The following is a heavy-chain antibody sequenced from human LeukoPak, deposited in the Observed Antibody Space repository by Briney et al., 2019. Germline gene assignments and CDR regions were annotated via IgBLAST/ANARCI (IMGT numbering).Heavy chain of an antibody. Sequence: GGSLRLSCAASGFTFSSYGMHWVRQAPGKGLEWVAVISYDGSNKYYADSVKGRFTISRDNSKNTLYLQMNSLRAEDTALYFCARDPDRSGWSTFEYWGQGTLVTVSS. D-gene: IGHD6-19*01. V-gene: IGHV3-30*03. J-gene: IGHJ4*02. CDR1: GFTFSSYG. CDR3: ARDPDRSGWSTFEY. CDR2: ISYDGSNK.